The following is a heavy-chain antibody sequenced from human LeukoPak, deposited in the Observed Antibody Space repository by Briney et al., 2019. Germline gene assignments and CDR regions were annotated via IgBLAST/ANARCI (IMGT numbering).Heavy chain of an antibody. Sequence: SETLSLTCTVSGGSINSYYWNWIRQPAGKGLEWIGRIYISGSTNYNPPLNSRVTMSVDTSKNQSSLKLSSVTAADTAVYYCARAATITMFDDWGQGTLVTVYS. J-gene: IGHJ4*02. CDR2: IYISGST. D-gene: IGHD3-3*01. CDR1: GGSINSYY. V-gene: IGHV4-4*07. CDR3: ARAATITMFDD.